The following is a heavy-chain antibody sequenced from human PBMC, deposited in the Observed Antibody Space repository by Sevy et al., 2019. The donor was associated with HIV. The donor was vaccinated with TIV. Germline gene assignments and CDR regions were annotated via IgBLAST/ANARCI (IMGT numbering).Heavy chain of an antibody. Sequence: SETLSLTCTVSGGSISIYYWSWIRQPPGKGLEWIGSISYSGSSGNTNYNPSLKSRVTISVDTSKSEFSLKLRSVTAADTAVYYCARAVGYYYYAMDVWGQGTTVTVSS. CDR3: ARAVGYYYYAMDV. J-gene: IGHJ6*02. CDR1: GGSISIYY. CDR2: ISYSGSSGNT. D-gene: IGHD2-15*01. V-gene: IGHV4-59*01.